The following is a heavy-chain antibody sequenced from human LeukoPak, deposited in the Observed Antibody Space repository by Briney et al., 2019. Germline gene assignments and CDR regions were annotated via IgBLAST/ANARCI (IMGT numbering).Heavy chain of an antibody. V-gene: IGHV4-39*01. CDR3: ARQGSMTRGGYWLDP. D-gene: IGHD3-10*01. CDR2: IYYTGRT. J-gene: IGHJ5*02. CDR1: GASINTSNFY. Sequence: PSETLSLTCTVSGASINTSNFYWAWIRQPPGKGLESIGNIYYTGRTYSNASLNSRVTISVGTSKNQFSLKLTSVTAADPAVYYCARQGSMTRGGYWLDPWGQGTLVIVSS.